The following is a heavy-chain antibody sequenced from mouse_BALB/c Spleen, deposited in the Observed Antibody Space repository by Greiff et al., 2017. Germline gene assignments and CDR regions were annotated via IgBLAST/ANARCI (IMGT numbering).Heavy chain of an antibody. J-gene: IGHJ3*01. CDR3: ARRAENGYAWFAY. CDR2: IYWDDDK. CDR1: GFSLSTSGMG. Sequence: QVTLKESGPGILQPSQTLSLTCSFSGFSLSTSGMGVSWIRQPSGKGLEWLAHIYWDDDKRYNPSLKSRLTISKDTSRNQVFLKITSVDTADTATYYCARRAENGYAWFAYWGQGTLVTVSA. V-gene: IGHV8-12*01. D-gene: IGHD2-2*01.